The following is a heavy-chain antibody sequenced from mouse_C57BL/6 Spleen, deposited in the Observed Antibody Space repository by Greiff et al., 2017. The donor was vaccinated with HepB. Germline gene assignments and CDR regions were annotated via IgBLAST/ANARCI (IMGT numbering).Heavy chain of an antibody. V-gene: IGHV1-69*01. CDR2: IDPSDSYT. D-gene: IGHD2-3*01. J-gene: IGHJ3*01. CDR1: GYTFTSYW. Sequence: QVQLQQPGAELVMPGASVKLSCKASGYTFTSYWMHWVKQRPGQGLEWIGEIDPSDSYTNYNQKFKGKSTLTVDKSSSTAYMQLSSLTSEDSAVYYGARSDYDGYFAYWGQGTLVTVSA. CDR3: ARSDYDGYFAY.